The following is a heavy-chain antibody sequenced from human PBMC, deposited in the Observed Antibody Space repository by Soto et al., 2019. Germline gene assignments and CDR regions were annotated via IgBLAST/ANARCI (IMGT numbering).Heavy chain of an antibody. Sequence: ASVKVSCKGSVYTFTDYYIHWLRQAPGHGLEWMGVINPSGGFTTYAQKFQGRVTMAWDTSPSTVYMELSGLRSEDTAVYYCARPHLGSVRMGMDVWGQGTAVTGLL. V-gene: IGHV1-46*01. CDR3: ARPHLGSVRMGMDV. CDR1: VYTFTDYY. CDR2: INPSGGFT. D-gene: IGHD4-17*01. J-gene: IGHJ6*02.